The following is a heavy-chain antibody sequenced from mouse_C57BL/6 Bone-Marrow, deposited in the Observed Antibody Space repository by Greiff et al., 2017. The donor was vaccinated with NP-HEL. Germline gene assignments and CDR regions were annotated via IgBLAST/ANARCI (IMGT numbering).Heavy chain of an antibody. CDR2: IDPENGDT. Sequence: EVQRVESGAELVRPGASVKLSCTASGFNIKDDYMHWVKQRPEQGLEWIGWIDPENGDTEYASKFQGKATITADTSSSTAYLQLSSLTSEDTAVYYCTYDYDGAWFAYWGQGTLVTVSA. CDR3: TYDYDGAWFAY. J-gene: IGHJ3*01. CDR1: GFNIKDDY. V-gene: IGHV14-4*01. D-gene: IGHD2-4*01.